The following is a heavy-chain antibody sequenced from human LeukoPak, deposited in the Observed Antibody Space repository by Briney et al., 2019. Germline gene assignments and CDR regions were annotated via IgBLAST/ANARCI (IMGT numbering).Heavy chain of an antibody. CDR2: ISGSGGST. D-gene: IGHD3-3*01. Sequence: GGSLRLSCAASGFTFSSYAMSWVRQAPGKGLEWVSAISGSGGSTYYADSVKGRFTISRDNSKNTLYLQINSLRAEDTAVYYCAKGFLEWYYFDYWGQGTLVTVSS. V-gene: IGHV3-23*01. CDR1: GFTFSSYA. CDR3: AKGFLEWYYFDY. J-gene: IGHJ4*02.